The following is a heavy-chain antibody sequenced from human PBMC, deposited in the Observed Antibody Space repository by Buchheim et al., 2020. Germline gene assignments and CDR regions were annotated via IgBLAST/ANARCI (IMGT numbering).Heavy chain of an antibody. Sequence: QVQLVESGGGVVQPGRSLRLSCAASGFTFSSYAMHWVRQAPGKGLEWVAVISYDGSNKYYADSVKGRFTISRDNSKNTLYLQMNSLRAEDTAVYYCARDQRGYSYLGHYYYYYGMDVWGQGTT. CDR3: ARDQRGYSYLGHYYYYYGMDV. D-gene: IGHD5-18*01. J-gene: IGHJ6*02. CDR1: GFTFSSYA. CDR2: ISYDGSNK. V-gene: IGHV3-30-3*01.